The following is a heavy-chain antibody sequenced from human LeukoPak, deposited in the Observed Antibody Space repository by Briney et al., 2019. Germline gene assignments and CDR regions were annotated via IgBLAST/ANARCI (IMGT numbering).Heavy chain of an antibody. V-gene: IGHV3-23*01. CDR3: AKEALYSSGWYSQGDAFDI. Sequence: GGSLRLSCAASGFTFSTYAMTWVRQAPGKGLEWVSAISGSGGSTYYANSVKGRFTISRDNSKDTLYLQMNSLRAEDTAVYYCAKEALYSSGWYSQGDAFDIWGQGTMVTVSS. CDR2: ISGSGGST. D-gene: IGHD6-19*01. J-gene: IGHJ3*02. CDR1: GFTFSTYA.